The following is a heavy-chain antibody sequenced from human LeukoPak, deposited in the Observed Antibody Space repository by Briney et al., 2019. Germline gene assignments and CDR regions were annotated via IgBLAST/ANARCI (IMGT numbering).Heavy chain of an antibody. CDR3: ARDDHSSSGRYFQH. CDR2: ISSSSSYI. J-gene: IGHJ1*01. D-gene: IGHD6-6*01. CDR1: GFTFSSYW. Sequence: KSGGSLRLSCAASGFTFSSYWMHWVRQAPGKGLEWVSSISSSSSYIYYADSVKGRFTISRDNAKNSLYLQMNSLRAEDTAVYYCARDDHSSSGRYFQHWGQGTLVTVSS. V-gene: IGHV3-21*01.